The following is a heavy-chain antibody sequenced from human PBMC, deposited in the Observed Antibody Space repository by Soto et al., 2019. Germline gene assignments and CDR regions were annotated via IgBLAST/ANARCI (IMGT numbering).Heavy chain of an antibody. CDR3: ARVHCSGGTCLDGLDV. Sequence: SHTHPLTCVISEDRSVSNGACWNWIRQSPSRGLEWLGRTYYRSKWFLDYAASVQSRMTINPDTSRNQFSLQLNSVTPEDTAVYYCARVHCSGGTCLDGLDVWGQGTTVTVSS. CDR1: EDRSVSNGAC. CDR2: TYYRSKWFL. J-gene: IGHJ6*02. D-gene: IGHD2-15*01. V-gene: IGHV6-1*01.